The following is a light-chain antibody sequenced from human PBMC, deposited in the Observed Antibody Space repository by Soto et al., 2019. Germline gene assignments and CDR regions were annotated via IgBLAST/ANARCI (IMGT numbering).Light chain of an antibody. J-gene: IGKJ1*01. CDR2: GAS. CDR3: QQYGSSGT. CDR1: QSVSSS. V-gene: IGKV3-15*01. Sequence: EIVLTQSPATLSVSPGETATLSCRASQSVSSSLAWYQQTPGRAPRLLIYGASNRATDTPTRFSGSGSGTEFTLTISSLQSEDFAVYYCQQYGSSGTFGQGTKVDIK.